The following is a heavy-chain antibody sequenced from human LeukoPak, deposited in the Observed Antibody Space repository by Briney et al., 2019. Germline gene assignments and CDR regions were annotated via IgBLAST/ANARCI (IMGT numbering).Heavy chain of an antibody. CDR1: GFTFSSYG. D-gene: IGHD3-10*02. CDR3: AELGITMIGGV. CDR2: IRYDGINK. V-gene: IGHV3-30*02. J-gene: IGHJ6*04. Sequence: PGGSLRLSCAASGFTFSSYGMHWVRQAPGKGLEWVAFIRYDGINKYYADSVKGRFTISRDSSKNTLYLQMNSLRAEDTAVYYCAELGITMIGGVWGKGTTVTISS.